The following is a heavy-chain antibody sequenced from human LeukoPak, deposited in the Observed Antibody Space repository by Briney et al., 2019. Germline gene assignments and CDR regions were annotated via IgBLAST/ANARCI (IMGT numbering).Heavy chain of an antibody. D-gene: IGHD6-19*01. CDR2: IRLQCGSK. CDR3: ARDGGWYKRGLDHYYYYIDV. CDR1: GFLFDNYG. V-gene: IGHV3-20*04. Sequence: GGSLSLFCAVSGFLFDNYGLNWARHASGKGLEGVSRIRLQCGSKGYADSVKRRFPISRDNAKNSLYLQRNRLRVEDTALYYCARDGGWYKRGLDHYYYYIDVWGKGTTVIVSS. J-gene: IGHJ6*03.